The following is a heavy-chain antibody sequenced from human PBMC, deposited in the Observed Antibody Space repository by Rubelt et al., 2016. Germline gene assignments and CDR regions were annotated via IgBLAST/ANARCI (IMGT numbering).Heavy chain of an antibody. CDR1: GFTFSSYG. Sequence: VQLVESGGGLVKPGGSLRLSCAASGFTFSSYGMHWVRQAPGKGLEWVAFIWYDGSNKYYGDSVKGRLTISRDNSKNTLYLQMNSLRAEDTAVYYCAKDPPRGIAVAGASWFQHWGQGTLVTVSS. CDR3: AKDPPRGIAVAGASWFQH. J-gene: IGHJ1*01. V-gene: IGHV3-30*02. CDR2: IWYDGSNK. D-gene: IGHD6-19*01.